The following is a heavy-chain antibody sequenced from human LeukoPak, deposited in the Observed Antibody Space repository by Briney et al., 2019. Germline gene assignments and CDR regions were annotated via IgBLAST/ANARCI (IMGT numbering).Heavy chain of an antibody. CDR1: GFTFSSYS. J-gene: IGHJ6*03. CDR2: ISSSSSYI. V-gene: IGHV3-21*01. D-gene: IGHD3-22*01. CDR3: ARINHDRTYYSSGYYYYYYCMDV. Sequence: NPGGSLRLSCAASGFTFSSYSMNWVRQAPGKGLEWVSSISSSSSYIYYADSVKGRFTISRDNAKNSLYLQMNSLRAEDTAVYYCARINHDRTYYSSGYYYYYYCMDVWGKGTTVTVSS.